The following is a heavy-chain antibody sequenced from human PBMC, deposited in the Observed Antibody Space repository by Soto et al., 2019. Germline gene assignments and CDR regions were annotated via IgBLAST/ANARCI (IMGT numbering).Heavy chain of an antibody. D-gene: IGHD2-15*01. V-gene: IGHV3-33*01. CDR1: GFTFSSYA. Sequence: GGSLRLSCAASGFTFSSYAMHWVRQAPGKGLEWVAVIYYDGSNKYYVDSVKGRFTISRDNSKNTLYLQMNSLRAEDTAVYYCARAYCSGGICYYYFDYWGQGTLVTVSS. CDR2: IYYDGSNK. CDR3: ARAYCSGGICYYYFDY. J-gene: IGHJ4*02.